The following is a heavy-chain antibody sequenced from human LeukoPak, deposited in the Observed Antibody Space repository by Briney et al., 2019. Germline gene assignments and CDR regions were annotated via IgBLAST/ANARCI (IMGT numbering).Heavy chain of an antibody. J-gene: IGHJ4*02. CDR3: ARHLAAAGTWVFDY. D-gene: IGHD6-13*01. Sequence: GESLKISCKGSGYSFTSYWIGWLRQMHGKGLEWMGIIYPGDSDTTYSTSFRGQVPISADKSISTAYLQWSSLKASDTAMYYCARHLAAAGTWVFDYWGQGNLVTVSS. V-gene: IGHV5-51*01. CDR1: GYSFTSYW. CDR2: IYPGDSDT.